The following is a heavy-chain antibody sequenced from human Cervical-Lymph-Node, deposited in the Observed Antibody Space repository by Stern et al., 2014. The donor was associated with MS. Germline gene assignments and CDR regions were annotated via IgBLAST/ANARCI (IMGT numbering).Heavy chain of an antibody. Sequence: QVQLVQSGPEVKKPGASVKVSCKASEDTFNTYAMHWVRQAPGQSLEWLGWINLGNGNTVSSQKFQGRVTITKDTSASTAYMALTSLTSEDTAVYYCARTLGYCGSTSCSFAYWGQGTLVTVSS. D-gene: IGHD2-2*01. CDR3: ARTLGYCGSTSCSFAY. CDR1: EDTFNTYA. J-gene: IGHJ4*02. CDR2: INLGNGNT. V-gene: IGHV1-3*01.